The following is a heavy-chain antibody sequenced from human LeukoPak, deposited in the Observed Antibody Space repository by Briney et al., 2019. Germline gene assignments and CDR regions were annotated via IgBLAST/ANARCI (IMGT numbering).Heavy chain of an antibody. CDR1: GGSISSYY. J-gene: IGHJ4*02. CDR2: INTSGST. D-gene: IGHD1-1*01. V-gene: IGHV4-4*07. Sequence: SETLSLTCSVSGGSISSYYWSWIRQPAGKGLEWIGRINTSGSTNYNPSLKSRVTMSVDTSKNQLSLKVTSETAADKAVYLCVRGNWNHDYWGQRTLVTVSS. CDR3: VRGNWNHDY.